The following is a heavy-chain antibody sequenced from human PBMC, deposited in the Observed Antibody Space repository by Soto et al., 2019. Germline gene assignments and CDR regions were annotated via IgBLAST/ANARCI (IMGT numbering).Heavy chain of an antibody. CDR3: AKSSGWLGDYFDY. Sequence: EVQLLESGGGLVQPGGSLRLSCAASVFTFSSYAMSWVRQAPGTGLEWVSAISGSGGSTYYADSVKGRFTISRDNSKNTLYLQMNSLRAEDTAVYYCAKSSGWLGDYFDYWGQGTLVTVSS. CDR2: ISGSGGST. V-gene: IGHV3-23*01. J-gene: IGHJ4*02. CDR1: VFTFSSYA. D-gene: IGHD3-10*01.